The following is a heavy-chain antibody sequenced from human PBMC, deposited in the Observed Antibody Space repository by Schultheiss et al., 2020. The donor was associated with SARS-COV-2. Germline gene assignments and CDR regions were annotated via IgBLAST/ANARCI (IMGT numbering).Heavy chain of an antibody. V-gene: IGHV3-53*01. D-gene: IGHD1-26*01. CDR1: GFTVSSNY. CDR2: IYSGGST. J-gene: IGHJ4*02. Sequence: GGSLRLSCAASGFTVSSNYMSWVRQAPGKGLEWVSVIYSGGSTYYADSVKGRFTISRDNSKNTLYLQMNSLRAEDTAVYYCAKMGSYSTTYYFDYWGQGTLVTVSS. CDR3: AKMGSYSTTYYFDY.